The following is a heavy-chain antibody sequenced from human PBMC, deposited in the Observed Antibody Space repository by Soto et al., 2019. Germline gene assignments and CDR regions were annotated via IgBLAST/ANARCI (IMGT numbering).Heavy chain of an antibody. CDR1: GYTFTSYG. CDR2: ITTDKGKT. J-gene: IGHJ4*02. Sequence: QVQLVQSGPEVKKPGASVKVSCKTSGYTFTSYGISWVRQAPGQGLEWMGWITTDKGKTTYAQKFQGRVTMTTDTSTRTAYLELRSLRSDDTAVYYCATRSPAFDYWGQATLVTVSS. CDR3: ATRSPAFDY. V-gene: IGHV1-18*01.